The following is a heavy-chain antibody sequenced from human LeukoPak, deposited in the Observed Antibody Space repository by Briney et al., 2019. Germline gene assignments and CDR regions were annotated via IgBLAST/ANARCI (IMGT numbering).Heavy chain of an antibody. D-gene: IGHD6-19*01. Sequence: GGSLRLSCAASGFTFSSYWMSWVRQAPGKGLEWVANIKQDGSEKYYVDPVKGRFTISRDNAKNSLYLQMNSLRAEDTAVYYCARDVEYSSGPEGDAFDIWGQGTMVTVSS. CDR1: GFTFSSYW. J-gene: IGHJ3*02. CDR3: ARDVEYSSGPEGDAFDI. V-gene: IGHV3-7*01. CDR2: IKQDGSEK.